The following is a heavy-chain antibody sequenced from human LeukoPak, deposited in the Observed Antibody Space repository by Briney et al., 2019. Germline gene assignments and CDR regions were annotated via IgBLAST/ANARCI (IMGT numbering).Heavy chain of an antibody. CDR3: AKYAPSDTKPTRYFDY. CDR1: GFTFSSYA. Sequence: GGSLKLSCAASGFTFSSYAMTWVRQAPGKGLEWVSVIGTPDGNEHYADSVGGRFTISRDNSRSMLYLQMNSLRAEDTAVYYCAKYAPSDTKPTRYFDYWGPGTLVTVSS. CDR2: IGTPDGNE. D-gene: IGHD5-18*01. V-gene: IGHV3-23*01. J-gene: IGHJ4*02.